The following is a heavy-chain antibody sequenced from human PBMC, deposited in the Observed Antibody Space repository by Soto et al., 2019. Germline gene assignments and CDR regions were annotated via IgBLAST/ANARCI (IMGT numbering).Heavy chain of an antibody. CDR1: GFTLSDSA. CDR3: TRRRDWTAMDPLDY. CDR2: IRSKVNTYAT. D-gene: IGHD5-18*01. V-gene: IGHV3-73*02. J-gene: IGHJ4*02. Sequence: EVQLVESGGGLVQPGGSLKLSCAASGFTLSDSAMHWVRQTSGKGLEWVGRIRSKVNTYATAYAASVKGRFTISRDDSIGMAYLQINSLKAEDTAVYYCTRRRDWTAMDPLDYWGQGTLVTFSS.